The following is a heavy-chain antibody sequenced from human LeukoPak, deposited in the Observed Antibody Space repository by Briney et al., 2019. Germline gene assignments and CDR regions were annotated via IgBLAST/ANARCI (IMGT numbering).Heavy chain of an antibody. CDR1: GGTFSSYT. CDR3: ARDGQWELPVPYYFDY. CDR2: IIPILGIA. J-gene: IGHJ4*02. Sequence: SVKVSCKASGGTFSSYTFSWVRQAPGQGLEWMGRIIPILGIANYAQKFQGRVTITADKSTSTAYMELSSLRSEDTAVYYCARDGQWELPVPYYFDYWGQGTLVTVSS. D-gene: IGHD1-26*01. V-gene: IGHV1-69*04.